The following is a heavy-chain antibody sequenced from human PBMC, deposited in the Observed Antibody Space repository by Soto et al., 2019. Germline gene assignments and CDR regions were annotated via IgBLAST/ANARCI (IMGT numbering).Heavy chain of an antibody. CDR2: IVVGSGNT. Sequence: SVKVSCKASGFTFTSSAVQWVRQARGQRLEWIGWIVVGSGNTNYAQKFQERVTITRDMSTSTAYMQLSSLRSEDTAVYYCGAVPYYYDSSAYYFDYWGQGTLVTVSS. J-gene: IGHJ4*02. V-gene: IGHV1-58*01. CDR1: GFTFTSSA. CDR3: GAVPYYYDSSAYYFDY. D-gene: IGHD3-22*01.